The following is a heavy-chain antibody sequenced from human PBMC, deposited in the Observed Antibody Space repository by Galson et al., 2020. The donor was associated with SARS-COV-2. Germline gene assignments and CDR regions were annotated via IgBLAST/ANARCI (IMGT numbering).Heavy chain of an antibody. V-gene: IGHV3-21*01. CDR3: AREGYSSSWYEAYYFDY. CDR1: GFTFSSYS. J-gene: IGHJ4*02. D-gene: IGHD6-13*01. Sequence: TGGSLRLSCAASGFTFSSYSMNWVRQAPGKGLEWVSSISSSSSYIYYADSVKGRFTISRDNAKSSLYLQMNSLRAEDTAVYYCAREGYSSSWYEAYYFDYWGQGTLVTVSS. CDR2: ISSSSSYI.